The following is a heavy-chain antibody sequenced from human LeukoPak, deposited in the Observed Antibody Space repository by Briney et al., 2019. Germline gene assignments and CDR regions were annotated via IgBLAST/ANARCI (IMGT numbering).Heavy chain of an antibody. CDR3: ARATPRGNWFDP. V-gene: IGHV1-2*02. CDR2: INPNSGGT. D-gene: IGHD3-10*01. J-gene: IGHJ5*02. Sequence: ASVKVSCKASGYTFTGYYMHWVRQAPGQGLEWMGWINPNSGGTNYAQKFQGRVTMTRDTSISTAYMELSRLRSDDTAVYYCARATPRGNWFDPWGQGTLVTVSS. CDR1: GYTFTGYY.